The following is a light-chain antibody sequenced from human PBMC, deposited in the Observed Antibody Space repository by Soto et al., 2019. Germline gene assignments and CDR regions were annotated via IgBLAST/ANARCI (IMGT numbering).Light chain of an antibody. Sequence: EIVITQSPATLSVSPGERATLSCRASQRVSSNLAWYEQKPGQAPRLLIYGASTRATGIPARFSGSGSGTEFTLTISSLQPDDFAVYYCQQYGSSLITFGQGTRPEIK. J-gene: IGKJ5*01. CDR1: QRVSSN. CDR3: QQYGSSLIT. V-gene: IGKV3-15*01. CDR2: GAS.